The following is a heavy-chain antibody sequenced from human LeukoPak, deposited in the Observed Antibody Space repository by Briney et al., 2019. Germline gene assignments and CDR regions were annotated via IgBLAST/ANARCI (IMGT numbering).Heavy chain of an antibody. J-gene: IGHJ4*02. D-gene: IGHD3-10*01. CDR3: ARDLNVGYGSGSYNTDY. CDR1: GFTFSSYW. V-gene: IGHV3-7*01. Sequence: PGGSLRLSCAASGFTFSSYWMSWVRQAPGKGLEWVANIKQDGSEKYYVDSVKGRFTISRDNAKNSLYLQMNSLRAEDTAVYYCARDLNVGYGSGSYNTDYWGLGILVTVSS. CDR2: IKQDGSEK.